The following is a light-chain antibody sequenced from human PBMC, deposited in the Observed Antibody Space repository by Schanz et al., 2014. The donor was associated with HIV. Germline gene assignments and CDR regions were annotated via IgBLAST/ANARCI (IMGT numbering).Light chain of an antibody. CDR2: DAS. V-gene: IGKV3D-15*01. CDR1: QSVSSF. CDR3: QQYHNWPLT. Sequence: PGERATLSCRASQSVSSFLAWYQQKPGQAPRLLIYDASNRATGIPARFSGSGSGTDFTLTISSLQSEDFAFYYCQQYHNWPLTFGGGAKVEIK. J-gene: IGKJ4*01.